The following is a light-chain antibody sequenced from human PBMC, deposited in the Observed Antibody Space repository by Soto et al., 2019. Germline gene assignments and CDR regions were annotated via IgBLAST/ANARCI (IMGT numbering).Light chain of an antibody. CDR2: GAS. CDR3: QQCASRPRT. V-gene: IGKV3-20*01. Sequence: ERVLTQSPGTLSLSPGERATLSCRASQSVSSSYLDWYQQKPGQAPRLLIYGASSTATGIPDRFSGSGSGPDCTLTISRLEPEDLAEYYWQQCASRPRTLGQGNKVEIK. CDR1: QSVSSSY. J-gene: IGKJ1*01.